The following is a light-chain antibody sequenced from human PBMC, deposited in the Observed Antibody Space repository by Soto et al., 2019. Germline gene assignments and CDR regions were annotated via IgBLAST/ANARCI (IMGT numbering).Light chain of an antibody. CDR2: GAS. CDR3: QQRSNWPPIT. Sequence: IVMADSTATLSVSPGERAILSVSSSQTISSNLAWYQQKPGQAPRLLIYGASTRATGIPARFSGSGSGTDFTLTISSLEPEDFAVYYCQQRSNWPPITFCQRTRLEI. V-gene: IGKV3-11*01. J-gene: IGKJ5*01. CDR1: QTISSN.